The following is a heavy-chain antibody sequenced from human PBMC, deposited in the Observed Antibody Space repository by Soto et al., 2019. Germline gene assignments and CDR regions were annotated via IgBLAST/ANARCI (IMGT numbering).Heavy chain of an antibody. CDR1: GFIFSNNG. Sequence: QVQLVESGGGEVQPGTSLRLSCIASGFIFSNNGMHWVRQAPGKGLEWVALVSHDGRKTFYADSVKGRLTIYRDNSKNTXXLHMNNLRPEDTAVYRCARDLRQGASGATVSGMDVWGQGTTVTVSS. J-gene: IGHJ6*02. V-gene: IGHV3-30*03. CDR3: ARDLRQGASGATVSGMDV. D-gene: IGHD7-27*01. CDR2: VSHDGRKT.